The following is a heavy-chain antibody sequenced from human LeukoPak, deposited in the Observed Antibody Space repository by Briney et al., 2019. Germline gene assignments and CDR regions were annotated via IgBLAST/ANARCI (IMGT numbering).Heavy chain of an antibody. CDR2: IYYSGSA. D-gene: IGHD6-13*01. CDR1: GGSVSSASYY. J-gene: IGHJ4*02. CDR3: ARENWYRFGY. Sequence: SETLSLTCTVSGGSVSSASYYWSWIRQPPGKGLEWIGYIYYSGSANYNPALKSRVTISVDTSKNQFSLKMSSVTAADTAVYYCARENWYRFGYWGQGTLVTVSS. V-gene: IGHV4-61*01.